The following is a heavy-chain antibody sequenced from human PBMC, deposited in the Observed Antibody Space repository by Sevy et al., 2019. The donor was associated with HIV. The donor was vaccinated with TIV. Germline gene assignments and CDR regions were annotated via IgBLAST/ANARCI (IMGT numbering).Heavy chain of an antibody. D-gene: IGHD3-10*01. CDR2: ISGSGGST. CDR1: GFTFSSYA. V-gene: IGHV3-23*01. CDR3: AKDQDYYGSGSYYY. J-gene: IGHJ4*02. Sequence: GGSLRLSCAASGFTFSSYAMSWVRQAPWKGLEWVSAISGSGGSTYYADSVKGRFTISRDNSKNTLYLQMNSLRAEDTAVYYCAKDQDYYGSGSYYYWGQGTLVTVSS.